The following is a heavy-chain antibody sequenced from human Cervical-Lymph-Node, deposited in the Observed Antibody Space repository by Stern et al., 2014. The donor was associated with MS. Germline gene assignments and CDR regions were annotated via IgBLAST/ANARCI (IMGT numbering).Heavy chain of an antibody. V-gene: IGHV3-11*01. CDR2: ISNDVRNI. CDR1: GFTFSGYY. J-gene: IGHJ6*02. CDR3: ARDYSNYGMDV. Sequence: QMQLVQSGGGSVKAGGSLRLSCAASGFTFSGYYMSWIRQAPGKGLECLLYISNDVRNIYYADSVKGRFTVSRDNAKNSVYLQMNSLGVDDTALYYCARDYSNYGMDVWGQGTTVTVSS.